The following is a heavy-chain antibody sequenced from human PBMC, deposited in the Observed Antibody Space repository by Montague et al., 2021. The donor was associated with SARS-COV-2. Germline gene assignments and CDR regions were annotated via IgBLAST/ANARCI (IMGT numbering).Heavy chain of an antibody. Sequence: SETLSLTCAVYGGSFSPYYWSWIRQSPGEGLEWIGNIDYSGNTNYNPSLKSRVSISVDTSSSQFSLYLTSVTAADAAVYYCARGGGYSYGGIDYWGQGTLVTVSS. J-gene: IGHJ4*02. D-gene: IGHD5-18*01. CDR3: ARGGGYSYGGIDY. CDR1: GGSFSPYY. CDR2: IDYSGNT. V-gene: IGHV4-34*01.